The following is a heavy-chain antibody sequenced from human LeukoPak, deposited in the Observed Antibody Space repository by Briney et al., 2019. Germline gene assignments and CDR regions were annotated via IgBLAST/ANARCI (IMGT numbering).Heavy chain of an antibody. J-gene: IGHJ5*02. CDR1: GFTFSDYW. CDR2: INGDGSTT. V-gene: IGHV3-74*01. CDR3: ARDRFDP. Sequence: QAGGSLRLSCAASGFTFSDYWMHWVRHAPGKGLVWVSRINGDGSTTSYADSVKGRFTISRDNAKNTLYLQMNSLRAEDTALYYCARDRFDPWGQGTLVTVSS.